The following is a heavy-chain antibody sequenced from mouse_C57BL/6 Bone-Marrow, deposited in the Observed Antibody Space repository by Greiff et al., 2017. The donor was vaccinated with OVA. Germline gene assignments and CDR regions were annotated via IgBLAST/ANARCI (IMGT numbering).Heavy chain of an antibody. CDR3: ARSEGLSDYFDY. V-gene: IGHV1-76*01. J-gene: IGHJ2*01. Sequence: VKLVESGAELVRPGASVKLSCKASGYTFTDYYISWVKQRPGQGLEWIARIYPGSGNIYYNEKFKGKATLTAEKSSSTAYMQLSSLTSDDSAVYYCARSEGLSDYFDYWGQGTTLTVSS. D-gene: IGHD2-2*01. CDR2: IYPGSGNI. CDR1: GYTFTDYY.